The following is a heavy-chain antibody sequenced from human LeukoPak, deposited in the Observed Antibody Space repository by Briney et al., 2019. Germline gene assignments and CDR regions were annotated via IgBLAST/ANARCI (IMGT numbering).Heavy chain of an antibody. J-gene: IGHJ4*02. CDR1: GFTVSSNY. V-gene: IGHV3-53*01. CDR2: IYSGGST. Sequence: PGGSLRLSCAASGFTVSSNYMSWVRQAPGKGLEWVSVIYSGGSTYYADSVKGRFTISRDNSKNTLYIQMNSLRAEDTAVYYCARETPRGYSSSWYPGQLDYWGQGTLVTVSS. CDR3: ARETPRGYSSSWYPGQLDY. D-gene: IGHD6-13*01.